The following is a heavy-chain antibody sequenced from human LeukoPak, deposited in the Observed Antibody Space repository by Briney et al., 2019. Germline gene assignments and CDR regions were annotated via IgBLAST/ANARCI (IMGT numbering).Heavy chain of an antibody. CDR2: IETGGGRT. CDR1: GFTFSSYG. Sequence: GGTLRLSCAASGFTFSSYGMSWVRQAPGKGLEWVSAIETGGGRTYYADSVQGRFTISRDNSKNTLYLQMNSLRAEDTAVYYCARPRDGYNPRGYYFDYWGQGTLVTVSS. CDR3: ARPRDGYNPRGYYFDY. D-gene: IGHD5-24*01. J-gene: IGHJ4*02. V-gene: IGHV3-23*01.